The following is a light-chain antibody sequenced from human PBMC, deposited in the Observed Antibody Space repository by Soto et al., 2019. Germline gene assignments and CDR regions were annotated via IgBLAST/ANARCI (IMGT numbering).Light chain of an antibody. J-gene: IGKJ5*01. Sequence: SSLLAIIVSKDRLTGRASQSISSYLNWYQQKPGKAPKLLIYAASSLQCGFPSRLGGGGDGTYFNPSITALQPERVGIYYCQQCHATPLTFRQGTRLEIK. CDR1: QSISSY. V-gene: IGKV1-39*01. CDR3: QQCHATPLT. CDR2: AAS.